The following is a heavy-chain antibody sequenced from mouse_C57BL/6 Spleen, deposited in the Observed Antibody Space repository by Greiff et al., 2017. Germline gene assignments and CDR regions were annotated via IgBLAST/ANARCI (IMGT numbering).Heavy chain of an antibody. D-gene: IGHD1-1*01. CDR3: AREGISGGSSYWYFDV. CDR1: GYTFTDYY. CDR2: IYPGSGNT. V-gene: IGHV1-76*01. Sequence: QVQLQQSGAELVRPGASVKLSCKASGYTFTDYYINWVKQRPGQGLEWIARIYPGSGNTYYNEKFKGKATLTAEKSSSTAYMQLSSLTSEDSAVYFCAREGISGGSSYWYFDVWGTGTTVTVSS. J-gene: IGHJ1*03.